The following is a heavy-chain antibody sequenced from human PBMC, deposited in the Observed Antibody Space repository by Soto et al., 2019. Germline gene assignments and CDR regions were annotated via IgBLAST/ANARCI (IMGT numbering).Heavy chain of an antibody. J-gene: IGHJ4*02. Sequence: ASVKVSCKVSGYTLTELSMHWVRQAPGKGLEWMGGFDPEDGETIYAQKVQGRVTMTEDTSTDTAYMELSSLRSEDTAVYYCARRFDDSSGYTQFGYWGQGTLVTVSS. D-gene: IGHD3-22*01. CDR3: ARRFDDSSGYTQFGY. CDR1: GYTLTELS. CDR2: FDPEDGET. V-gene: IGHV1-24*01.